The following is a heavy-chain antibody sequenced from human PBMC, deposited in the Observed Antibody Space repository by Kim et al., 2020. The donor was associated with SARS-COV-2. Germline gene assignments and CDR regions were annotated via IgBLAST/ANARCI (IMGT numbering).Heavy chain of an antibody. D-gene: IGHD2-15*01. V-gene: IGHV3-21*01. Sequence: VRGRFTISRDKAKNSLYLQMSGLSVEDTAVYYCARDLHSAGHVLLGFDSWGQGTLVTVSS. J-gene: IGHJ5*01. CDR3: ARDLHSAGHVLLGFDS.